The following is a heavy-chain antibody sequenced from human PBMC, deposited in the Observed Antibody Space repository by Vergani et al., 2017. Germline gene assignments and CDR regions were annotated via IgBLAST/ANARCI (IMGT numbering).Heavy chain of an antibody. CDR2: INPSGGST. V-gene: IGHV1-46*01. D-gene: IGHD3-22*01. Sequence: QVQLVQSGAEVKKPGASVKVSCKASGYTFTSYYMHWVRQAPGQGLEWMGIINPSGGSTSYAQKFQGRVTMTRDTSTSTVYMELSSLRSEETAVYYCARDREGYDSSGYFLFDYWGQGTLVTVSS. J-gene: IGHJ4*02. CDR3: ARDREGYDSSGYFLFDY. CDR1: GYTFTSYY.